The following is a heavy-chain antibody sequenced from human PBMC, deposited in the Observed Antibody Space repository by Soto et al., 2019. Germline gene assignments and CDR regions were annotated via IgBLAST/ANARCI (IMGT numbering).Heavy chain of an antibody. CDR3: ARGTPSPLIVRSSRGPWFDP. V-gene: IGHV4-59*02. D-gene: IGHD2-15*01. J-gene: IGHJ5*02. Sequence: SETLSLTCTVPGVSVSSYYCSCIRQPPGKGLEWIGYMYYGGRTNYNPSLKSRVTISVDTSKMQVSLKLSSVTAADTAVYFCARGTPSPLIVRSSRGPWFDPWGQGTLVTVSS. CDR1: GVSVSSYY. CDR2: MYYGGRT.